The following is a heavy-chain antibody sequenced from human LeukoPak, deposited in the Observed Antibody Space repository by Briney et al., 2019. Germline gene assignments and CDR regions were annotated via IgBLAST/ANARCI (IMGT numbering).Heavy chain of an antibody. CDR1: GGSISSYY. Sequence: SETLSLTCTVSGGSISSYYWSWIRQPPGKGLEWIGYIYYSGSTNYNPSLQSRVTFSVDTSKNQFSLKLTSVTAADTAVYYCARVYDFWSGYFYYYYMDVWGKGTTVTVSS. V-gene: IGHV4-59*08. CDR2: IYYSGST. CDR3: ARVYDFWSGYFYYYYMDV. J-gene: IGHJ6*03. D-gene: IGHD3-3*01.